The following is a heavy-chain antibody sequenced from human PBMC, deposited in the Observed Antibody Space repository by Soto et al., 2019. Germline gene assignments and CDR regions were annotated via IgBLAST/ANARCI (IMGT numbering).Heavy chain of an antibody. J-gene: IGHJ6*02. D-gene: IGHD5-12*01. CDR1: GGSISSSSYY. CDR3: AREVATPSPFYYYYGMDV. V-gene: IGHV4-39*02. CDR2: IYYSGST. Sequence: SETLSLTCTVSGGSISSSSYYWGWIRQPPGKGLEWIGSIYYSGSTYYNPSLKSRVTISVDTSKNQFSLKLSSVTAADTAVYYCAREVATPSPFYYYYGMDVWGQGTTVTVSS.